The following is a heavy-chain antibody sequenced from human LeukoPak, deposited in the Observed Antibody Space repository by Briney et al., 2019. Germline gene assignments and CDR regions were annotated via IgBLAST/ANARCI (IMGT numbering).Heavy chain of an antibody. Sequence: PSETLSLTCTVSGGSISSYYWSWIRQPPGKGLEWIGYIYYSGSTNYNPSLKGRVTISVDTSKNQFSLKLSSVTAADTAVYYCARGTGTYYYDSSGYYYVVEAADYWGQGTLVTVSS. V-gene: IGHV4-59*01. D-gene: IGHD3-22*01. J-gene: IGHJ4*02. CDR3: ARGTGTYYYDSSGYYYVVEAADY. CDR2: IYYSGST. CDR1: GGSISSYY.